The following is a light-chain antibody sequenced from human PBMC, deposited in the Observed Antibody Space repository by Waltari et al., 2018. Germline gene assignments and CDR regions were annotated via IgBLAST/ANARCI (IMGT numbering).Light chain of an antibody. CDR1: QSVSSIY. V-gene: IGKV3-20*01. CDR3: QQYGSSLLYT. CDR2: GAS. Sequence: EIVLTQSPGTLSLSPGERATLSCRASQSVSSIYLAWYQQKPGQAPRLLIYGASSRATGIPDRVSGSGSGTDFTRTISRLEPEDCAVYYCQQYGSSLLYTFGQGTKLEIK. J-gene: IGKJ2*01.